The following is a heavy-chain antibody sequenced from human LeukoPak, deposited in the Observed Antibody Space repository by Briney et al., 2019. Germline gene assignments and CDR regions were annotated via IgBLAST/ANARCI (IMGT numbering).Heavy chain of an antibody. Sequence: GGSLGLSCAASGFTFSSYGMHWVRQAPGKGLEWVAFIRFDGSNDYYADSVKGRFTISRDNSKNTLYLQVSSLRAEDTAVYYCAKDKYGNYQYMDVWGTGTTVTVSS. D-gene: IGHD2-2*01. CDR2: IRFDGSND. J-gene: IGHJ6*03. CDR3: AKDKYGNYQYMDV. CDR1: GFTFSSYG. V-gene: IGHV3-30*02.